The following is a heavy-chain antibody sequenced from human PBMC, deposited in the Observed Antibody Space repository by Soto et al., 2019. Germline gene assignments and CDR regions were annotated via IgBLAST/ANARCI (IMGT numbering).Heavy chain of an antibody. Sequence: SETLSLTCAVYGGSFSGYYWSWIRQPPGKGLEWIGEINHSGSTNYNPSLKSRVTISVDTSKNQFSLKLSSVTAAVTVVYYCATLHEAYYDFWSGYSYYFDYWGQGTLVTVSS. J-gene: IGHJ4*02. D-gene: IGHD3-3*01. CDR1: GGSFSGYY. V-gene: IGHV4-34*01. CDR2: INHSGST. CDR3: ATLHEAYYDFWSGYSYYFDY.